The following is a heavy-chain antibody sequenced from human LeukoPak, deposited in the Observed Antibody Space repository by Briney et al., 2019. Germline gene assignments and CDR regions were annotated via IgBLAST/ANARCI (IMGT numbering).Heavy chain of an antibody. J-gene: IGHJ1*01. Sequence: SVKVSCKASGGTFSNYAISWVRQAPGQGLEWMGGIIPLFGTANYAQKFQGRVTITADESTSTAYMELSSLRSEDTAVYYCARDSSEFRSLIPHWGQGTQVTVSS. CDR2: IIPLFGTA. CDR1: GGTFSNYA. CDR3: ARDSSEFRSLIPH. D-gene: IGHD2-21*01. V-gene: IGHV1-69*13.